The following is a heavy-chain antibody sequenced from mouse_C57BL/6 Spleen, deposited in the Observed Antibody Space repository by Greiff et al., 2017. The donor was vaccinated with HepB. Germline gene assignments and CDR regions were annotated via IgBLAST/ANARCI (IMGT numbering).Heavy chain of an antibody. CDR3: ARDYGSSSFAY. CDR1: GYAFSSSW. D-gene: IGHD1-1*01. Sequence: QVQLQQSGPELVKPGASVKISCKASGYAFSSSWMNWVKQRPGKGLEWIGRIYPGDGDTNYNQKFKGKATLTVDTSSSTAYMQLSSLTSEDSAVYYCARDYGSSSFAYWGQGTLVTVSA. CDR2: IYPGDGDT. J-gene: IGHJ3*01. V-gene: IGHV1-82*01.